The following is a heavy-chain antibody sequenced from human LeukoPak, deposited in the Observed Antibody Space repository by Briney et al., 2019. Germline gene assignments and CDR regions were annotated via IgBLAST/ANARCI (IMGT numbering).Heavy chain of an antibody. CDR1: GGSFSGYY. J-gene: IGHJ4*02. V-gene: IGHV4-34*01. D-gene: IGHD3-22*01. Sequence: SSETLSLTCAVYGGSFSGYYWSWIRQPPGKGLEWIGEINHSGSTNYNPSLKCRVTISVDTSKNQFSLKLSSVTAADTAVYYCARGPYYYDSSGYRGPLAEGFFDYWGQGNLVTVSS. CDR3: ARGPYYYDSSGYRGPLAEGFFDY. CDR2: INHSGST.